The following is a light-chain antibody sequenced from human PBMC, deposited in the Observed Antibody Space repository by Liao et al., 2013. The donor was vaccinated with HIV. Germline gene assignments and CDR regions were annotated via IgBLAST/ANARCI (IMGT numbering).Light chain of an antibody. CDR3: QAWDNSTFVV. CDR1: KLGDKY. V-gene: IGLV3-1*01. Sequence: SYVLTQPPSVSVSPGQTASITCSGDKLGDKYACWYQQKPGQSPVLVIYQDRKRPSGIPERFSGSNSGNTATLTISGTQAMDEADYYCQAWDNSTFVVFGGGTKLTVL. J-gene: IGLJ2*01. CDR2: QDR.